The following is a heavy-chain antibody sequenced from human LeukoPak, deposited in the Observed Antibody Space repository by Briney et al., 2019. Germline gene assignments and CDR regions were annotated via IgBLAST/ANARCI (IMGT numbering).Heavy chain of an antibody. D-gene: IGHD1-26*01. J-gene: IGHJ6*03. CDR2: ISGSGGDT. V-gene: IGHV3-23*01. Sequence: GGSLRLSCRASEFTFSTYDMNWVPQAPGKGLEWVSTISGSGGDTYYADSVKGRFTISRDNSKNTLYMQMNSLRAEDTAVYYCAKGEKNYYYDYMDVWGKGTTVTVSS. CDR3: AKGEKNYYYDYMDV. CDR1: EFTFSTYD.